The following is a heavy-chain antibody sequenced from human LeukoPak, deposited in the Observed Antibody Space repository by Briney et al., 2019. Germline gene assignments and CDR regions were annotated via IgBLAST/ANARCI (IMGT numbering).Heavy chain of an antibody. J-gene: IGHJ3*02. V-gene: IGHV1-18*01. CDR3: ARDVPHIYYYDSSGYYWGLLTGELNAFDI. CDR2: ISAYNGNT. Sequence: GASVKVSCKASGYTFTSYDINWVRQAPGQGLEWMGWISAYNGNTNYAQKLQGRVTMTTDTSTSTAYMELRSLRSDDTAVYYCARDVPHIYYYDSSGYYWGLLTGELNAFDIWGQGTMVTVSS. D-gene: IGHD3-22*01. CDR1: GYTFTSYD.